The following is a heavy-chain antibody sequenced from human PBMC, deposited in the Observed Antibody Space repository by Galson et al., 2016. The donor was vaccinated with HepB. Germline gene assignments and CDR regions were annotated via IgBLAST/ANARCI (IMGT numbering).Heavy chain of an antibody. Sequence: SLRLSCAASGFTSCSYWMHWVRQAPGKGLVWVSRINSDGSSTSYADSVKGRFTISRDNAKNTLYLQMNSLRAEDTAVYYCAGDNVLRYFDWTTLNYYYGMDVWGQGATVTVSS. V-gene: IGHV3-74*01. D-gene: IGHD3-9*01. J-gene: IGHJ6*02. CDR2: INSDGSST. CDR1: GFTSCSYW. CDR3: AGDNVLRYFDWTTLNYYYGMDV.